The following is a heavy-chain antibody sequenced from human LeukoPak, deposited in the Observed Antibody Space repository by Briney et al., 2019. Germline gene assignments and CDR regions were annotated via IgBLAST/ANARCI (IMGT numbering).Heavy chain of an antibody. D-gene: IGHD2-2*01. CDR3: ARRLTQYDCFDP. Sequence: SQTLSLTCAISGDSVSSNSVTWNWIRQSPSRGLEWLGRSYYRSTWYNDYAVSVRGRITVNPNTSKNQFSLHLNSVTPEDTAVYYCARRLTQYDCFDPWGQGILVTVSS. J-gene: IGHJ5*02. V-gene: IGHV6-1*01. CDR2: SYYRSTWYN. CDR1: GDSVSSNSVT.